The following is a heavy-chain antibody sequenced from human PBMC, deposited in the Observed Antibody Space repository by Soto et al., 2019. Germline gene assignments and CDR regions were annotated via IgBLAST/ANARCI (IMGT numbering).Heavy chain of an antibody. CDR1: GYIFTSYW. D-gene: IGHD4-17*01. Sequence: PAESLKISCNGSGYIFTSYWIAWVRQMPGKGLECMGVIYPGDSDTTYNPSFQGQVTISADKSISTAYLQWSSLKASDTAMYYCASSYGDYGYWGQGTLVTVSS. CDR2: IYPGDSDT. V-gene: IGHV5-51*01. CDR3: ASSYGDYGY. J-gene: IGHJ4*02.